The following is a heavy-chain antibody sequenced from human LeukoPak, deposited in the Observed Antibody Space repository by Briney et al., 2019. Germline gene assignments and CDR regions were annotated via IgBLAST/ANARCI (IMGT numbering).Heavy chain of an antibody. J-gene: IGHJ6*03. CDR3: ARSQRLGYRSSTSCYGEVTYYYMDV. V-gene: IGHV1-69*05. D-gene: IGHD2-2*01. CDR2: IIPIFGTA. Sequence: GASVKVSCKASGGTFSSYAISWVRQAPGQGLEWMGGIIPIFGTANYAQKFQGRVTITTDESTSTAYMELSSLRSEDTAVYYCARSQRLGYRSSTSCYGEVTYYYMDVWGKGTTVTVSS. CDR1: GGTFSSYA.